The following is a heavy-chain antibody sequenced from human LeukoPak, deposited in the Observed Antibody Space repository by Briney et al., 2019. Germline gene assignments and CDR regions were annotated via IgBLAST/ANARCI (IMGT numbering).Heavy chain of an antibody. CDR2: ICHSGST. J-gene: IGHJ5*02. V-gene: IGHV4-4*02. Sequence: SGTLSLTCAVSGGSISSSNWWSWVRLPPGKGLEWIGEICHSGSTNYNPSLKSRVTISVDKSKNQFSLKLSSVTAADTAVYYCARWGYCSGGSCYSFGWFDPWGQGTLVTVSS. D-gene: IGHD2-15*01. CDR3: ARWGYCSGGSCYSFGWFDP. CDR1: GGSISSSNW.